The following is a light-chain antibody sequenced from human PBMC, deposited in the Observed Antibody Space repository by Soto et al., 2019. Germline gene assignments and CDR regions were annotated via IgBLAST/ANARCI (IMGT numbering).Light chain of an antibody. CDR2: EVN. J-gene: IGLJ2*01. Sequence: QSALTQPASVSGSPGQSITISCTGTSSDVGAYNYVSWYQQHPGTAPKLMIFEVNNRPSGVSNRFSGSKAGNTASLAISGLQAEDEADYYCRSYTSSSTLVFGGGTKLTVL. CDR3: RSYTSSSTLV. CDR1: SSDVGAYNY. V-gene: IGLV2-14*01.